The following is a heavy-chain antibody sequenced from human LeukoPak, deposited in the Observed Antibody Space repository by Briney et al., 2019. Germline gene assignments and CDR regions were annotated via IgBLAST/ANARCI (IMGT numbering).Heavy chain of an antibody. CDR2: FDPEDGET. CDR3: ATDNPPETMPYD. J-gene: IGHJ6*02. Sequence: ASVKVSCKVSGYTLTELSMHRVRQAPGKGLEWMGGFDPEDGETIYAQKFQGRVTMTEDTSTDTAYMELSSLRSEDTAVYYCATDNPPETMPYDWGQGTTVTVSS. CDR1: GYTLTELS. D-gene: IGHD2-2*01. V-gene: IGHV1-24*01.